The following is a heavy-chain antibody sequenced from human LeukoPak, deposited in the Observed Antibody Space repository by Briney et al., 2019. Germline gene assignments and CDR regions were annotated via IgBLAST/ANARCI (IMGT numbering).Heavy chain of an antibody. V-gene: IGHV4-4*07. Sequence: SETLSLTCTVSGGSISSYYWSWIRQPAGKGLEWIGRIYTSGSTNGSTNYNPSLKSRVTMSVDTSKNQFSLKLSSVTAADTAVYYCARNRAAAEFLLDCWGQGTLVTVSS. CDR3: ARNRAAAEFLLDC. CDR1: GGSISSYY. D-gene: IGHD6-13*01. CDR2: IYTSGSTNGST. J-gene: IGHJ4*02.